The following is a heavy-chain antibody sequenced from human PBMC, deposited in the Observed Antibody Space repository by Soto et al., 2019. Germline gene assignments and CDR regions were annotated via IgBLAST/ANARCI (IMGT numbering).Heavy chain of an antibody. Sequence: EVQLVESGGGLVQPGGSLRLSCAASGFTFDDYALHWVRQAPGKGLEWVSGISWNGGTTQYADPVRGRFTVSRDNAKNTLYLQMNSLRIEDTAFYYCAKDQDGYNYGYDCWGQGALVTVSS. CDR1: GFTFDDYA. CDR2: ISWNGGTT. J-gene: IGHJ4*02. CDR3: AKDQDGYNYGYDC. V-gene: IGHV3-9*01. D-gene: IGHD5-18*01.